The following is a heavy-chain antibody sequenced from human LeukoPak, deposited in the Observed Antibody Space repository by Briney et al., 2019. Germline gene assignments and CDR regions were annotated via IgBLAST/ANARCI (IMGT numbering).Heavy chain of an antibody. J-gene: IGHJ4*02. CDR2: ISSSGFNT. CDR1: GFTVSSNY. D-gene: IGHD3-10*01. Sequence: PGGSLRLSCAASGFTVSSNYMSWVRQAPGKGLEWVSHISSSGFNTYYADSARGRFTISRDNPRKSLYLQMNSLRAEDTAVYYCARDSTSGGFDYWGQGTLVTVSS. V-gene: IGHV3-11*04. CDR3: ARDSTSGGFDY.